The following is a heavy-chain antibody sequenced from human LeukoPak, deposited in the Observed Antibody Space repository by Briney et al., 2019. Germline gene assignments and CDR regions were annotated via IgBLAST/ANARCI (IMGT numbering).Heavy chain of an antibody. D-gene: IGHD2-2*01. J-gene: IGHJ6*02. V-gene: IGHV3-48*03. Sequence: SGGSLRLSCAASGFTFSSYEMNWVRQAPGKGLEWVSYISSSGSTIYYADSVKGRFTISRDNAKNSLYLQMNSLRAEDTAVYYCARDCSRTSCLPGYYYYYGMDVWGQGTTVTVSS. CDR2: ISSSGSTI. CDR1: GFTFSSYE. CDR3: ARDCSRTSCLPGYYYYYGMDV.